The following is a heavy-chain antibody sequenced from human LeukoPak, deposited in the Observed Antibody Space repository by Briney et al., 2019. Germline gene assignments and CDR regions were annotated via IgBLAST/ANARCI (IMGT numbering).Heavy chain of an antibody. V-gene: IGHV4-59*01. CDR1: GGSIGSYY. CDR3: ASSKMTTATRYFQH. Sequence: SETLSLTCTVSGGSIGSYYWNWIRQPPGKGLEWIGHIYYSGSTNYNPSLKSRVTISVDTSENQFSLKLSPVTAADTAVYYCASSKMTTATRYFQHWGQGTLVTVSS. J-gene: IGHJ1*01. D-gene: IGHD4-17*01. CDR2: IYYSGST.